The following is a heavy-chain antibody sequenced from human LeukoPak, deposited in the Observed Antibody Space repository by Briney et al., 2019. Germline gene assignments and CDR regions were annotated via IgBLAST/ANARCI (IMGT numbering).Heavy chain of an antibody. J-gene: IGHJ6*03. V-gene: IGHV3-30*02. D-gene: IGHD3-22*01. CDR2: IRYDGSNK. CDR1: GFTFSSYG. CDR3: AKDTDSSGYYYYYYMDV. Sequence: GGSLRLSCAASGFTFSSYGMHWVRQAPGKGLEWVAFIRYDGSNKYYADSVKGRFTISRDNSKNTLYLQMNSLRAEDTAVYYCAKDTDSSGYYYYYYMDVWGKGTTVTFSS.